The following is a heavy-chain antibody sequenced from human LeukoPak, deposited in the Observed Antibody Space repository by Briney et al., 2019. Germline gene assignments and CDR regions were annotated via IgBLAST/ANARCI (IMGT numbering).Heavy chain of an antibody. CDR3: AIATAMVYYFDY. CDR1: GYTFTSYA. D-gene: IGHD5-18*01. J-gene: IGHJ4*02. Sequence: VASVKVSCKASGYTFTSYAMHWVRQAPGQRLEWMGWINAGNGNTKYSQKFQGRVTITRDTSASTAYMELSSLRSEDTAVYYCAIATAMVYYFDYWGQGTLVTVSS. CDR2: INAGNGNT. V-gene: IGHV1-3*01.